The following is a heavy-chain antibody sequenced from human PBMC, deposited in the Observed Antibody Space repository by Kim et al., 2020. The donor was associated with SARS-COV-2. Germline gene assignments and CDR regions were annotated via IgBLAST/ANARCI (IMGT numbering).Heavy chain of an antibody. CDR2: ST. CDR3: ARDSLNWFDP. V-gene: IGHV4-39*07. Sequence: STYDNPSLKSRVTISVDTSKNQFSLKLSSVTAADTAVYYCARDSLNWFDPWGQGTLVTVSS. J-gene: IGHJ5*02.